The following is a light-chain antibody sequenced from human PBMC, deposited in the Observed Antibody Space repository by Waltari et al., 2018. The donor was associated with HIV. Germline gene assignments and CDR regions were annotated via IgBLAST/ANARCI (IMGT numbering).Light chain of an antibody. Sequence: SSELTQHPAVSVALGQTVRITCQGDRLRNYFASWYQQKPGQAPILVIYGNTNRPSGIPDRFSGSNSGNAASLTITGAQAGDEADYYCNSRDSSGNRVVFGGGTKLTVL. CDR2: GNT. J-gene: IGLJ2*01. CDR3: NSRDSSGNRVV. V-gene: IGLV3-19*01. CDR1: RLRNYF.